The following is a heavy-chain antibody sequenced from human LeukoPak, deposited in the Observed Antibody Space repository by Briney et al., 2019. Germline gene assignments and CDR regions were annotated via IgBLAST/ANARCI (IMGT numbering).Heavy chain of an antibody. D-gene: IGHD4-17*01. V-gene: IGHV3-15*01. CDR3: TTERSYGDLTFDY. J-gene: IGHJ4*02. CDR2: IKSKTDGGTT. CDR1: GFTFSNAW. Sequence: GGSLRLSCAASGFTFSNAWMCWVRQAPGKGLEWVGRIKSKTDGGTTDYAAPVKGRFTISRDESKNMLYLQMNSLKTEDTAVYYCTTERSYGDLTFDYWGQGTLVTVSS.